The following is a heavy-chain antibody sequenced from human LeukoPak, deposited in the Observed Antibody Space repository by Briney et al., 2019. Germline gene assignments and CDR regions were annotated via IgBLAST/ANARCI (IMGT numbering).Heavy chain of an antibody. V-gene: IGHV1-69*13. CDR3: ARDGWEVSWGMDV. CDR2: IIPIFGTV. Sequence: SVKVSCKTSDYTFSDYGISWVRQAPGQGLEWIGGIIPIFGTVDYAQKFQGRLTITADESTTTAYMDLSSLRSDDTAVYYCARDGWEVSWGMDVWGQGTTVTVAS. D-gene: IGHD6-19*01. CDR1: DYTFSDYG. J-gene: IGHJ6*02.